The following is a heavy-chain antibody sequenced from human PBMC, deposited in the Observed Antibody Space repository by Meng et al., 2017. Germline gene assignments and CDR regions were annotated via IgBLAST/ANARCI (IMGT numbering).Heavy chain of an antibody. D-gene: IGHD6-19*01. CDR2: TYYRSKWYH. J-gene: IGHJ4*02. CDR1: GVSVSSNSAT. CDR3: VRAARGAVAGSFDY. Sequence: SQTPALTCSIPGVSVSSNSATWNWIRQSPSRGLEWLGRTYYRSKWYHDYAVSVKSRVTINPDTSKNNFSLHLNSVTPEDAAVYYCVRAARGAVAGSFDYWGQGTLVTVSS. V-gene: IGHV6-1*01.